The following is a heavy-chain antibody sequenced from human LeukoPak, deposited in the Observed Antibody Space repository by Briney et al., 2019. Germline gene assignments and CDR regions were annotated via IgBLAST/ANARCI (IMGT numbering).Heavy chain of an antibody. J-gene: IGHJ4*02. CDR2: IIPNFGTA. D-gene: IGHD3-22*01. CDR3: ASSYYYDSSGYYYDLDY. V-gene: IGHV1-69*01. Sequence: SVKVSCKASGGTFSSYAISWVRQAPGQGLEWMGGIIPNFGTANYAQKFQGRVTITADESTSTAYMELSSLRSEDTAVYYCASSYYYDSSGYYYDLDYWGQGTLVTVSS. CDR1: GGTFSSYA.